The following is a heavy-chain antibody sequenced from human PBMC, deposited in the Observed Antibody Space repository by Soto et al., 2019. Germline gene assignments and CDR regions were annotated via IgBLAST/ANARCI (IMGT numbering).Heavy chain of an antibody. J-gene: IGHJ4*02. Sequence: GGSLRLSCAASGFTFSNYGMSWVRRSPEKGPEWVASISPDGGEIYYVDSVKGRFTISRDNTRNSLYLQMNSLRAEDTAVYYCAKGPRWGQGTLVTVSS. CDR3: AKGPR. CDR2: ISPDGGEI. V-gene: IGHV3-7*01. CDR1: GFTFSNYG.